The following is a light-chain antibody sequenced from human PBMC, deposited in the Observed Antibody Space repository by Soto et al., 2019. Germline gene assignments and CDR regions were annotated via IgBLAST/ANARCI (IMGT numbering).Light chain of an antibody. CDR1: HNITNN. V-gene: IGKV1-33*01. CDR3: QQYYGLPPLT. Sequence: DIQMTQSPSSLCASIGDRVTITCQASHNITNNLSWYQQKPGKAPNLLIYHASKLAKGVTSRFSGSGSGTDFSFIITSLQREDLATYYCQQYYGLPPLTFGQGTRLEIK. CDR2: HAS. J-gene: IGKJ5*01.